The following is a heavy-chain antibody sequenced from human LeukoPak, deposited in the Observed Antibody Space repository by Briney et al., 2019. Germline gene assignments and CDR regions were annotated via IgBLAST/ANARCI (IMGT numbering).Heavy chain of an antibody. CDR2: IIPILGIA. J-gene: IGHJ4*02. V-gene: IGHV1-69*04. Sequence: GASVKVSCKASGGTFSSYAISWVQQAPGQGLEWMGRIIPILGIANYAQKFQGRVTITADKSTSTAYMELSSLRSEDTAVYYCARGGVDSGYGEYFDYWGQGTLVTVSS. D-gene: IGHD5-12*01. CDR3: ARGGVDSGYGEYFDY. CDR1: GGTFSSYA.